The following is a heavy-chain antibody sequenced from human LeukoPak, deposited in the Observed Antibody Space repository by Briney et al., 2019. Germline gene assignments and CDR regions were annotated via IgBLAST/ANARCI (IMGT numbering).Heavy chain of an antibody. CDR2: IYSGGST. V-gene: IGHV3-66*01. Sequence: GGSLRLSCAASGFTVSSNYMSWVRQAPGKGLEWVSVIYSGGSTYYADSVKGRFTISRDNSKNTLYLQMNSLRAEDTAVYYSARGGRYSYGYSERFDYWGQGTLVTVSS. D-gene: IGHD5-18*01. CDR1: GFTVSSNY. J-gene: IGHJ4*02. CDR3: ARGGRYSYGYSERFDY.